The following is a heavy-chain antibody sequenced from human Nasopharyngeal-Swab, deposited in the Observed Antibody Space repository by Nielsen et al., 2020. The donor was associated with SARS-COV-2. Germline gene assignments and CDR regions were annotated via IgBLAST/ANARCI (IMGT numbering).Heavy chain of an antibody. J-gene: IGHJ5*02. CDR3: ARRAARDGYNYEVDP. CDR2: AYPRNSEV. V-gene: IGHV5-51*01. Sequence: GSLKLSRMASGYSFLNHWIGRVRQKPGKGLEWMGKAYPRNSEVAYGPSFQGHITISADKSINTAYLQWSRLRASDAAVYFCARRAARDGYNYEVDPWGQGTLVTVSS. CDR1: GYSFLNHW. D-gene: IGHD5-24*01.